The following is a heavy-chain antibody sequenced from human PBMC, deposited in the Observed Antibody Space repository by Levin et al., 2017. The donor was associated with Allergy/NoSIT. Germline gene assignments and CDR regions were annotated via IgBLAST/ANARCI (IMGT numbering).Heavy chain of an antibody. CDR1: GGSISSYY. CDR2: IYNSGST. D-gene: IGHD6-6*01. V-gene: IGHV4-59*01. Sequence: TGGSLRLSCTVSGGSISSYYWSWIRQPPGKGLEWIGYIYNSGSTNYNPSLKSRVTLSVDTSKNQFSLKVSSVTAADTAVYYCARVFSSSSGRPIDYWGQGTLVTVSS. CDR3: ARVFSSSSGRPIDY. J-gene: IGHJ4*02.